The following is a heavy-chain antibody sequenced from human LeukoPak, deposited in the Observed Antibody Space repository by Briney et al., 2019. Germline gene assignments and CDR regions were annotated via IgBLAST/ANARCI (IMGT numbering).Heavy chain of an antibody. CDR2: IYHSGST. CDR3: ARDSGSDY. V-gene: IGHV4-38-2*02. Sequence: SETLSLTCTVSGYSISSGYYWGWIRQPPGKGLEWIGSIYHSGSTYYNPSLKSRVTISVDTSKNQFSLKLSSVTAADTAVYYCARDSGSDYWGQGTLVTVSS. J-gene: IGHJ4*02. CDR1: GYSISSGYY.